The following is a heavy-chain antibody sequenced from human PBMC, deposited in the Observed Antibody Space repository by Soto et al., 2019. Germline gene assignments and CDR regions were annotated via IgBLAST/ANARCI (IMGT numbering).Heavy chain of an antibody. V-gene: IGHV3-30*18. CDR1: GFTFSSSG. J-gene: IGHJ4*02. CDR2: TSFDGSSG. Sequence: QVQLVESGGGVVQPGRSLGLSCAASGFTFSSSGMHWVRQAPGKGLEWVAVTSFDGSSGYYADSVRGRFTISRDNSNNTLYLQMNSLRAEDTAVYYCAKSPPAVAGYFDYWGQGTLVTVSS. CDR3: AKSPPAVAGYFDY. D-gene: IGHD6-19*01.